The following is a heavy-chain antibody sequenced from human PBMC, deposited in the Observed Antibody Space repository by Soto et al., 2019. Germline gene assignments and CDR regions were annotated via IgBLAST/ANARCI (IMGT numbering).Heavy chain of an antibody. D-gene: IGHD3-22*01. CDR3: ARGTMIVVVIKPYYYYGMDV. Sequence: QVQLVQSGAEVKKPGSSVKVSCKASGGTFSSYAISWVRQAPGQGLEWMGGIIPIFGTANYAPQFQGRFTITADESTSTAYMELSSLRSEDTAVYYCARGTMIVVVIKPYYYYGMDVWGQGTTVTVSS. CDR2: IIPIFGTA. CDR1: GGTFSSYA. J-gene: IGHJ6*02. V-gene: IGHV1-69*12.